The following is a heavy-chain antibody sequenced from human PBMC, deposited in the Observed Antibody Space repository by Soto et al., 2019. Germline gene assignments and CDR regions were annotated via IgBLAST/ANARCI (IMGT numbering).Heavy chain of an antibody. D-gene: IGHD4-17*01. Sequence: PGESLKISCKGSGYSFTSYWIAWVRQMPGEGLKWMGIIYPDDSRTTYSPSFQGQVTISADKSINTAYLQWSSLKASDTAMYCCTRDLDYGGNSEDFDIWGQGTRVTVSS. CDR3: TRDLDYGGNSEDFDI. J-gene: IGHJ3*02. CDR1: GYSFTSYW. CDR2: IYPDDSRT. V-gene: IGHV5-51*01.